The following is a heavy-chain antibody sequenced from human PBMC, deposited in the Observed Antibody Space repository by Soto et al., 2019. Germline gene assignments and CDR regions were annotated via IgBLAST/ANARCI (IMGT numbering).Heavy chain of an antibody. J-gene: IGHJ4*02. CDR2: ISYDGSSK. D-gene: IGHD3-22*01. Sequence: QAQLVESGGGVVQPGKSLRLSCAASGFTFSKYGIHWVRQAPGKGLEWVAVISYDGSSKYYADSVKGRFTISRDNSKNTLYLQMNSLRAEDTAVYYCAKTTYYYDIWGAFDFWGQGTLVTVSS. CDR3: AKTTYYYDIWGAFDF. V-gene: IGHV3-30*18. CDR1: GFTFSKYG.